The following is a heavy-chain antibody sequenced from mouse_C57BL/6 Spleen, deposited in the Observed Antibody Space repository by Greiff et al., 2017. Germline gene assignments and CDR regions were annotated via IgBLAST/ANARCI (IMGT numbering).Heavy chain of an antibody. D-gene: IGHD2-1*01. Sequence: VQLQQPGAELVRPGTSVKLSCKASGYTFTSYWMHWVKQRPGQGLEWIGVIDPSDSYTNYNQKFKGKATLTVDTSSSTAYMQLSSRTSEDSAVXYCARGQDGNSYFWFAYWGQGTLVTVSA. J-gene: IGHJ3*01. CDR3: ARGQDGNSYFWFAY. V-gene: IGHV1-59*01. CDR2: IDPSDSYT. CDR1: GYTFTSYW.